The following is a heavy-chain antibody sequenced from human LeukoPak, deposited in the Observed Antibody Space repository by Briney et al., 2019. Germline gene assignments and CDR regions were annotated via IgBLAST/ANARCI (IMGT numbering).Heavy chain of an antibody. J-gene: IGHJ6*04. CDR3: ARHWDV. CDR1: GGSISSSSYY. CDR2: ICYSGST. V-gene: IGHV4-39*01. Sequence: PSETLSLTCTVSGGSISSSSYYWRSIRQPPGKGLERIVRICYSGSTYYNPSLKSRVTISVDTSKNQFSLKLSSVTAADTAVYYCARHWDVWGKGTTVTASS.